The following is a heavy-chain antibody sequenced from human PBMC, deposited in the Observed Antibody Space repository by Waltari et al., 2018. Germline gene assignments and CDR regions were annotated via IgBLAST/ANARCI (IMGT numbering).Heavy chain of an antibody. CDR1: SYTLTELS. Sequence: QVQLVQSGAEVKKPGASVQVFCKVSSYTLTELSIHWVRHDPGKGLEWMGGFDPEEGEKSCEQQFQGRVTRAKDTSTDAAYMELSSLRSEDTAVYYCATDLHTMIVGTGGYWGQGTLVTVSS. V-gene: IGHV1-24*01. J-gene: IGHJ4*02. CDR2: FDPEEGEK. D-gene: IGHD3-22*01. CDR3: ATDLHTMIVGTGGY.